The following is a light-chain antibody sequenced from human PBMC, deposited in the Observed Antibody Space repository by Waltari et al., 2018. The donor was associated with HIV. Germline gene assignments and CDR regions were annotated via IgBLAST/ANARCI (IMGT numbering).Light chain of an antibody. Sequence: IVLTQSPVSLPVTPGEPASISCRSSQNLLHSNGNNYMEWYVQRQGQYPQRLTDLGTGRPSRVPDRLIFRGSGTDFTLRFSRVAAEDVGFYYCMQSLQSPWPFGQGPQVEI. J-gene: IGKJ1*01. CDR2: LGT. V-gene: IGKV2-28*01. CDR1: QNLLHSNGNNY. CDR3: MQSLQSPWP.